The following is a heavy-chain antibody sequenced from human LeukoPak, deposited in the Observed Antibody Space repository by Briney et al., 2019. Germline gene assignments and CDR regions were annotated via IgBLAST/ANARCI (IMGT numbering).Heavy chain of an antibody. V-gene: IGHV3-30*18. CDR3: AKGYYDSSGYYSYLDY. J-gene: IGHJ4*02. Sequence: GGSLRLSCAASGFTFDDYAMHWVRQAPGKGLEWVAVISYDGSNKYYADSVKGRFTISRDNSKNTLYLQMNSLRAEDTAVYYCAKGYYDSSGYYSYLDYWGQGTLVTVSS. CDR1: GFTFDDYA. D-gene: IGHD3-22*01. CDR2: ISYDGSNK.